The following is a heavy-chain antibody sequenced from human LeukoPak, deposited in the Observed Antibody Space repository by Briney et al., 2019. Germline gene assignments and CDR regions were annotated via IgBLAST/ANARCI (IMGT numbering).Heavy chain of an antibody. CDR1: GGSFSGYY. V-gene: IGHV4-34*01. CDR3: ASGLMTTLDY. Sequence: PSETLSLTCAVSGGSFSGYYWSWIRQPPGKGLEWIGEINHSGSTNYNPSLKSRVTISVDTSKNQFSLKLSSVTAADTAVYYCASGLMTTLDYWGQGTLVTVSS. CDR2: INHSGST. D-gene: IGHD4-17*01. J-gene: IGHJ4*02.